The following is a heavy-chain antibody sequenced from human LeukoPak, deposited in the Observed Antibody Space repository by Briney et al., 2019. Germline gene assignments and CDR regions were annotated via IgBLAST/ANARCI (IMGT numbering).Heavy chain of an antibody. V-gene: IGHV4-59*01. Sequence: SETLSLTCTVSGGSISSYYWSWIRQPPGKGLEWIGYIYYSGSTNYNPSLKSRVSISVDTSKNQFSLKLSSVTAADTAVYYCTRDRVGLWWFNWGQGTLVTVSS. CDR1: GGSISSYY. CDR3: TRDRVGLWWFN. CDR2: IYYSGST. D-gene: IGHD2-21*01. J-gene: IGHJ4*02.